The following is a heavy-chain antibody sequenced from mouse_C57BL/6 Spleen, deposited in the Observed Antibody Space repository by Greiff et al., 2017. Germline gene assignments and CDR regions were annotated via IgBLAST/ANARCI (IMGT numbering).Heavy chain of an antibody. CDR2: IWSDGST. Sequence: VKLQESGPGLVAPSQSLSITCTVSGFSLTSYGVHWVRQPPGKGLEWLVVIWSDGSTTYNSALKSSLSTSQDNSKSQVFLKMNSLQTDDTAMYYCARHEATVVATRAMDYWGQGTSVTVSS. D-gene: IGHD1-1*01. V-gene: IGHV2-6-1*01. CDR1: GFSLTSYG. J-gene: IGHJ4*01. CDR3: ARHEATVVATRAMDY.